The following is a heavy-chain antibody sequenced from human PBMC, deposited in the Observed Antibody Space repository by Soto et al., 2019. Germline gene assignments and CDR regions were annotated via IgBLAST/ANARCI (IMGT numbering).Heavy chain of an antibody. V-gene: IGHV3-74*01. D-gene: IGHD1-7*01. J-gene: IGHJ4*01. CDR1: GFTFSSYW. CDR2: IHNDGSTT. CDR3: ARDNWNSY. Sequence: EVQLVESGGGLVQPGGSVRPSCAASGFTFSSYWMHWVRQAPGKGLMWVSRIHNDGSTTRYADSVKGRFTISRDNAKNTLYLQMSSLRVEDTAVYYCARDNWNSYWGQGTLVTVSS.